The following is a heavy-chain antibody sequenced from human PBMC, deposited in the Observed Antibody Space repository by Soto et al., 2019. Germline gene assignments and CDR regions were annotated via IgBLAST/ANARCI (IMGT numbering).Heavy chain of an antibody. V-gene: IGHV1-69*13. Sequence: SVKVSCKASGGTFSSYAISWVRQAPGQGLEWMGGIIPIFGTADYAQKFQGRVTITADESTSTAYMELSSLRSEDTAVYYCAREYCSSTSCFYYYYYGMDVWGQGTTVTVSS. CDR1: GGTFSSYA. CDR2: IIPIFGTA. CDR3: AREYCSSTSCFYYYYYGMDV. J-gene: IGHJ6*02. D-gene: IGHD2-2*01.